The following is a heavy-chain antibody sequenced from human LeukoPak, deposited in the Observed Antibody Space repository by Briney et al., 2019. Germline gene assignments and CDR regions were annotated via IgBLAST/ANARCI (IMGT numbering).Heavy chain of an antibody. CDR1: AYSFTGYF. V-gene: IGHV1-2*02. CDR3: ARDFSWGVDS. J-gene: IGHJ4*02. CDR2: INANSGDT. D-gene: IGHD3-10*01. Sequence: ASVKVSCKTSAYSFTGYFFHWIRQAPVQGLEWMGWINANSGDTNYAQQFQGRLTMTRDRSISTVYMELSRLRTDDTAVYYCARDFSWGVDSWGQGTLVTVSS.